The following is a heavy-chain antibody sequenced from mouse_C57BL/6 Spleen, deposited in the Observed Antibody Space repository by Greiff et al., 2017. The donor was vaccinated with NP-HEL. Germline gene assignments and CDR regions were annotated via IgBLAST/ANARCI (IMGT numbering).Heavy chain of an antibody. CDR2: IRNKANGYTT. Sequence: EVQLQESGGGLVQPGGSLSLSCAASGFTFTDYYMSWVRQPPGKALEWLGFIRNKANGYTTEYSASVKGRFTISRDNSQSSLYLQMNALRAEDSATYCCARLKGYYAMDYWGQGTSVTVSS. CDR3: ARLKGYYAMDY. J-gene: IGHJ4*01. V-gene: IGHV7-3*01. CDR1: GFTFTDYY.